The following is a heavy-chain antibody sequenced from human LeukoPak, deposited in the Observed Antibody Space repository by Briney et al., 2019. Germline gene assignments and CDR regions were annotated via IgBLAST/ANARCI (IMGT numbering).Heavy chain of an antibody. D-gene: IGHD4-4*01. CDR1: GGSISSYY. CDR2: IYYSGTT. Sequence: SETLSLTCTVSGGSISSYYWSWIRQPPGKGLEWIGYIYYSGTTNYNPSLKSRVTISVDTSKNQFSLKLSSVTAADTAVYYCARRAPGNAAWYFDLWGRGTLVTVSS. J-gene: IGHJ2*01. V-gene: IGHV4-59*08. CDR3: ARRAPGNAAWYFDL.